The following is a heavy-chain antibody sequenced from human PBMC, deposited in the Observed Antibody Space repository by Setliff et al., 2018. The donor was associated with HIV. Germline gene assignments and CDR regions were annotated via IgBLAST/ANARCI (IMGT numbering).Heavy chain of an antibody. CDR1: GGSFSSYY. CDR2: INHSGST. D-gene: IGHD6-19*01. J-gene: IGHJ6*03. CDR3: ARVPGYSSGTSYMDV. Sequence: SETLSLTCAVYGGSFSSYYWSWIRQPPGKGLEWIGEINHSGSTNYNPSLKSRVTISVDTSKNKFSLKLRSVTAADRAVYYCARVPGYSSGTSYMDVWGKGTTVTVS. V-gene: IGHV4-34*01.